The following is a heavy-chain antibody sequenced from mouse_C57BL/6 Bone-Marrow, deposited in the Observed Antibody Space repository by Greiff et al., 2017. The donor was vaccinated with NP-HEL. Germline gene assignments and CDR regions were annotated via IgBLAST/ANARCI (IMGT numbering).Heavy chain of an antibody. CDR3: ARRAYYYGSSLYAMDY. D-gene: IGHD1-1*01. CDR1: GFTFSDYG. CDR2: ISSGSSTI. V-gene: IGHV5-17*01. Sequence: DVKLVESGGGLVKPGGSLKLSCAASGFTFSDYGMHWVRQAPEKGLEWVAYISSGSSTIYYADTVKGRFTISRDNAKNTLFLQMTSLRSEDTAMYYCARRAYYYGSSLYAMDYWGQGTSVTVSS. J-gene: IGHJ4*01.